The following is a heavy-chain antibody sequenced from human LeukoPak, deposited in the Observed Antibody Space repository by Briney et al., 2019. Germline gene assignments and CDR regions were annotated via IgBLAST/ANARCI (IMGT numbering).Heavy chain of an antibody. V-gene: IGHV3-30*18. CDR1: GFTFSNYG. CDR3: AKDKGWLQFGTDGFDI. J-gene: IGHJ3*02. D-gene: IGHD5-12*01. CDR2: ISHDGNNK. Sequence: PGGSLRLSCAASGFTFSNYGIHWVRQAPGKGLEWVAVISHDGNNKYYADSVKGRFTISRDDSKNTLYLQMNSLRVEDTAVYYCAKDKGWLQFGTDGFDIWGQGTMVTVSS.